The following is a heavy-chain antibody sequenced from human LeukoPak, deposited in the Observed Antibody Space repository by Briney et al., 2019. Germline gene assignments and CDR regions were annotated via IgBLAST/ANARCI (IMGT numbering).Heavy chain of an antibody. D-gene: IGHD2-15*01. Sequence: GESLEISFQGSGYRFTSYWVAWVRPMPGKGLEWMGIIYPRDSDTRYSPSFQGQVTISADKSINTAYLQWSGLKASDTAVYYCARHVSTASAARGFDIWGQGTMVTVSS. CDR3: ARHVSTASAARGFDI. CDR2: IYPRDSDT. CDR1: GYRFTSYW. V-gene: IGHV5-51*01. J-gene: IGHJ3*02.